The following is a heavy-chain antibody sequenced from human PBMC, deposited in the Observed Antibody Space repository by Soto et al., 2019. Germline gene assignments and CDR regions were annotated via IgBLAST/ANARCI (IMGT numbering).Heavy chain of an antibody. Sequence: QVQLQESGPGLVKPSQTLSLTCTVSGGSISSGGYYWSWIRQHPGKGREWIGYIYYSGSTYYNLSLKRRVTISVDTSKNQFSLKLSSVTAADTAVYYCARTVGLSRLFGQNDYWGQGTLVTVSS. CDR3: ARTVGLSRLFGQNDY. D-gene: IGHD3-10*01. J-gene: IGHJ4*02. CDR2: IYYSGST. CDR1: GGSISSGGYY. V-gene: IGHV4-31*03.